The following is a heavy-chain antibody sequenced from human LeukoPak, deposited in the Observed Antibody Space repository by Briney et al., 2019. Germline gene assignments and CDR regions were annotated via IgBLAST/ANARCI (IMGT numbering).Heavy chain of an antibody. CDR1: GFTFSSYS. V-gene: IGHV3-21*01. CDR3: AREERGPAVAGHDAFDI. CDR2: ISSSSSYI. J-gene: IGHJ3*02. Sequence: PGGSLRLSCAASGFTFSSYSMNWVRQAPGKGLEWVSSISSSSSYIYYADSVKGRFTISRDNAKNSLYLQMNSLRAEDTAVYYCAREERGPAVAGHDAFDIWGQGTMVTVSS. D-gene: IGHD6-19*01.